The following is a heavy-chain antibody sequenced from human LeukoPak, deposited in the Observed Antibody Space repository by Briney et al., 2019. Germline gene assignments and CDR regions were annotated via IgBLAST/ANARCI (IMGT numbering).Heavy chain of an antibody. D-gene: IGHD6-19*01. Sequence: PSETLSLTCSVSNYSISDGYYWGWIRQPPGKGLEWTGGVYHSGATYYTPSLKSRVTISVDTSKNQFSLNLTSVTAADTAVYYCARDSSGTLSGGGWFDPWGQGTLVTVSS. CDR3: ARDSSGTLSGGGWFDP. V-gene: IGHV4-38-2*02. CDR2: VYHSGAT. CDR1: NYSISDGYY. J-gene: IGHJ5*02.